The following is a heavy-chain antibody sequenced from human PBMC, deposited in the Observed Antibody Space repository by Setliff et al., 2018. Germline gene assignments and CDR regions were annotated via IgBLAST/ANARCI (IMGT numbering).Heavy chain of an antibody. CDR2: ISNSGGEI. D-gene: IGHD6-25*01. Sequence: PGESLKISCAASGSTFNNYFMIWVRQASGKGLEWVSSISNSGGEIHYADSVKGRFTISRDNPRSTLYLQMNSLRAEDTALYYCANYEQRPRNLDYWGQGTLVTVSS. V-gene: IGHV3-23*01. CDR1: GSTFNNYF. J-gene: IGHJ4*02. CDR3: ANYEQRPRNLDY.